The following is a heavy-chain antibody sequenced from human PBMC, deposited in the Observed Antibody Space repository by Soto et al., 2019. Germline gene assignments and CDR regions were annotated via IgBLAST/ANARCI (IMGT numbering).Heavy chain of an antibody. D-gene: IGHD5-18*01. CDR1: GFTFSDYY. CDR3: ARGTRIQLWILYYFDY. CDR2: ISSSGSTI. J-gene: IGHJ4*02. Sequence: PGGSLRLSCAASGFTFSDYYMSWIRQAPGKGLEWVSYISSSGSTIYYADSVKGRFTISRDNAKNSLYLQMNSLRAEDTAVYYCARGTRIQLWILYYFDYWRQGTLVTVSS. V-gene: IGHV3-11*01.